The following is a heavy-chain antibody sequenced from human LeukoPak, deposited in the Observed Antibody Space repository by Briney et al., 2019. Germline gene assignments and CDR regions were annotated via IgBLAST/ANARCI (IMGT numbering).Heavy chain of an antibody. V-gene: IGHV4-39*02. J-gene: IGHJ3*02. D-gene: IGHD3-22*01. Sequence: PSETLSLTCTVSGGSISSSSYYWGWIRQPPGKGLEWIGSIYYSGSTYYNPSLKSRVTISVDTSKNQFSLKLSSVTAADTAVYYFARDYYDSSGFDAFDIWGQGTMVTVSS. CDR1: GGSISSSSYY. CDR3: ARDYYDSSGFDAFDI. CDR2: IYYSGST.